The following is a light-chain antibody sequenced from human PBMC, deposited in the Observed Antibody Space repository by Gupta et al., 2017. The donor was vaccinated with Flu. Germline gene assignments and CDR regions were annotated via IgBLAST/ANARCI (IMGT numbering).Light chain of an antibody. Sequence: SLGERATINCKSSQSILYSSNNKNYLAWYQQKPGQPPKLLIYWASTRESGVPDRFSGSGSGTDFTLTISSLQAEDVAVYYCQQYYSTPWTFGQGTKVEIK. J-gene: IGKJ1*01. V-gene: IGKV4-1*01. CDR3: QQYYSTPWT. CDR2: WAS. CDR1: QSILYSSNNKNY.